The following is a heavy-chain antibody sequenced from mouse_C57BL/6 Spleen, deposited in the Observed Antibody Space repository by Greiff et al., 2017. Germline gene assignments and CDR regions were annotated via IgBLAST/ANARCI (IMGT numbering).Heavy chain of an antibody. J-gene: IGHJ1*03. CDR3: AREGRYYYCSSPDCYFYV. CDR1: GFTFSDYY. D-gene: IGHD1-1*01. V-gene: IGHV5-16*01. CDR2: INYDGSST. Sequence: EVKLMESEGGLVQPGSSMKLSSTASGFTFSDYYMAWVRQVPEKGLEWVANINYDGSSTYYLDSLKSRFIISRDNAKNILYLQMSSLKSEDTATYYCAREGRYYYCSSPDCYFYVWGTGTTVTVSS.